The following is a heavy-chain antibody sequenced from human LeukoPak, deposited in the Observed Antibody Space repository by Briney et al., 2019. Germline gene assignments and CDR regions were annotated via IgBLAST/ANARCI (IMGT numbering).Heavy chain of an antibody. D-gene: IGHD2-8*01. CDR1: GYTFTSYY. J-gene: IGHJ4*02. CDR3: ARGLHNIVPMVYAINY. CDR2: INPSGGST. V-gene: IGHV1-46*01. Sequence: ASVKVSCKASGYTFTSYYMHWVRQAPGQGLEWMGIINPSGGSTGYAQKFQGRVTMTRDTSTSTVYMELSSLRSEDTAVYYCARGLHNIVPMVYAINYWGQGTLVTVSS.